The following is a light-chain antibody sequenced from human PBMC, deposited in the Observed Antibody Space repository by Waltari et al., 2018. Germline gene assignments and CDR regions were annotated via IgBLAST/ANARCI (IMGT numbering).Light chain of an antibody. J-gene: IGLJ1*01. V-gene: IGLV2-14*01. Sequence: QSALTQPASVSGSPGQSITISCTGTSSDVGGYNDGSWYQQHPGKTPKRMICEVSNRPSGVSNRFSGSKSGNTASLTISGLQAEDEAHYYCSSYTSSSTHYVFGTGTKVTVL. CDR1: SSDVGGYND. CDR3: SSYTSSSTHYV. CDR2: EVS.